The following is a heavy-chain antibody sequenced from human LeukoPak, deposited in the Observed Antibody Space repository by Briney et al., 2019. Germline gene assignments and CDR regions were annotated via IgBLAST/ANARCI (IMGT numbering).Heavy chain of an antibody. CDR2: IGTAGDT. V-gene: IGHV3-13*01. CDR3: ARGGITFGGVIVLGMDV. D-gene: IGHD3-16*02. CDR1: GFTFSSYD. J-gene: IGHJ6*02. Sequence: GGSLRLSCAASGFTFSSYDMHWVRQATGKGLEWVSAIGTAGDTYYPGSVKGRFTISRENAKNSLYLQMNSLRAGDTAVYCCARGGITFGGVIVLGMDVWGQGTTVTVSS.